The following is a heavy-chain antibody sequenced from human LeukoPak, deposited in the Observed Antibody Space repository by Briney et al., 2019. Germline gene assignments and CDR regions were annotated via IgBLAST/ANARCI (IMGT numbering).Heavy chain of an antibody. CDR1: GFDFHNYV. D-gene: IGHD5-18*01. CDR3: AKGYTYGSD. V-gene: IGHV3-30-3*01. Sequence: GGSLRLSCAASGFDFHNYVIHWVRQAPGKGLEWVAVISYAVNIKYYADSVKGRFTISRDSSSKTVFLQMNSLRTEDTAVYYCAKGYTYGSDWGQGTLVTVSS. CDR2: ISYAVNIK. J-gene: IGHJ4*02.